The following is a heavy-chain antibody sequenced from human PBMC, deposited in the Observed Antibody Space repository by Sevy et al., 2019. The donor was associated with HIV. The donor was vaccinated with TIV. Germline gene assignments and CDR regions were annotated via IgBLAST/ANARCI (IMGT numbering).Heavy chain of an antibody. J-gene: IGHJ2*01. V-gene: IGHV4-38-2*01. D-gene: IGHD1-26*01. CDR3: ARATTRWELLHNWYFDL. CDR1: GYSISSGYY. CDR2: IYHSGST. Sequence: SETLSLTCAVSGYSISSGYYWGSIRQPPGKGLEWIGSIYHSGSTYYNPSLKSRVTISVDTSKNQFSLKLSSVTAADTAVYYCARATTRWELLHNWYFDLWGRGTLVTVSS.